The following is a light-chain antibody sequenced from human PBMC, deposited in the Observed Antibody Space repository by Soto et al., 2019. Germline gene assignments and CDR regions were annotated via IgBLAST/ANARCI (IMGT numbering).Light chain of an antibody. CDR1: SSDVGNYNL. J-gene: IGLJ1*01. CDR3: CSYAGDSPYV. CDR2: EVS. Sequence: QSVLTQPASVSGSPGQSITISCTGTSSDVGNYNLVSWYQHHPGKAPKLMIYEVSKRPSGVSNRFSGSKSGNTASLTISGLQAEDEADYYCCSYAGDSPYVFGTGTRSPS. V-gene: IGLV2-23*02.